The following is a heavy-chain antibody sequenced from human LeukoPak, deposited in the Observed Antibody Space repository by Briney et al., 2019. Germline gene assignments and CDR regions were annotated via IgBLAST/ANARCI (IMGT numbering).Heavy chain of an antibody. V-gene: IGHV1-2*06. CDR3: ARDYCSSTSCLFDY. D-gene: IGHD2-2*01. CDR2: INPNSGDT. J-gene: IGHJ4*02. CDR1: GYTFTGYH. Sequence: GASVKVSCKASGYTFTGYHMHWVRQAPGQGLEWMGRINPNSGDTNCAQKFQGGVTMTRDTSISTAYMELSRLRSDDTAVYYCARDYCSSTSCLFDYWGQGTLVTVSS.